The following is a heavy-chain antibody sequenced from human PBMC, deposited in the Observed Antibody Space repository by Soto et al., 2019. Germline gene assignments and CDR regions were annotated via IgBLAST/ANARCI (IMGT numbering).Heavy chain of an antibody. V-gene: IGHV1-58*01. CDR3: AAGFGYSFDMGY. D-gene: IGHD5-18*01. CDR2: IVVGSGNT. CDR1: GFTFTSSA. J-gene: IGHJ4*02. Sequence: ASVKVSCKASGFTFTSSAVQWVRQARGQRLEWIGWIVVGSGNTNYAQKFQERVTITRDMSTSTAYMELSSLRSEDTAVYYCAAGFGYSFDMGYWGQGALVTVSS.